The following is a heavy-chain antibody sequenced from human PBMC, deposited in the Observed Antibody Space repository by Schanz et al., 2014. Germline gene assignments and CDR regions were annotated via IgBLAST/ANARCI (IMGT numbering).Heavy chain of an antibody. V-gene: IGHV4-30-4*07. CDR2: IFFRGST. CDR1: GGSISSGGYS. CDR3: AREIRGVATFDY. D-gene: IGHD5-12*01. Sequence: QVQLQESGPGLVKPSQTLSLTCAVSGGSISSGGYSWSWIRQPPGKGLEWIGYIFFRGSTYYNPSLKSRVTTSIDTSKNQFSLRLTSVTAADTAVYYCAREIRGVATFDYWGQGTLVTVSS. J-gene: IGHJ4*02.